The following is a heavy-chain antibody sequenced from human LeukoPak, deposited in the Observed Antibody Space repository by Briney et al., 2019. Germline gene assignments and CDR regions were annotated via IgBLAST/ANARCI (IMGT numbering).Heavy chain of an antibody. J-gene: IGHJ4*02. Sequence: PGGSLRLSCAAAGFTFRSYAMSWVRQAPGKGLEWVSAISDDGGSTYYADSVKGRFTISRDNSKNTLFLQMNSLRDEDTAAYYCARYLWFGSSQRFDYWGQGTLVTVSS. CDR1: GFTFRSYA. CDR2: ISDDGGST. D-gene: IGHD3-10*01. CDR3: ARYLWFGSSQRFDY. V-gene: IGHV3-23*01.